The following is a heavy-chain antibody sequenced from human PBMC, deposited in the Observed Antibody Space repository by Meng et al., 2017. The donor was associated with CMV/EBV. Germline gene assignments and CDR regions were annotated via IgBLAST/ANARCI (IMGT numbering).Heavy chain of an antibody. D-gene: IGHD2-21*02. CDR3: AKDDLRYY. CDR2: IRYDGSNK. Sequence: LSLTCAASGFTFSSSGMHWVRQAPGKGLEWVAFIRYDGSNKYYADSVKGRFTISRDNSKNTLYLQMNSLRAEDTAVYYCAKDDLRYYWGQGTLVTVSS. CDR1: GFTFSSSG. J-gene: IGHJ4*02. V-gene: IGHV3-30*02.